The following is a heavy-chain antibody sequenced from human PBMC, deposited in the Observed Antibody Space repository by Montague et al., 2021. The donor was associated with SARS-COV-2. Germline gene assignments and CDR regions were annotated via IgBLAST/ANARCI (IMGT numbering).Heavy chain of an antibody. D-gene: IGHD3-10*01. J-gene: IGHJ4*02. CDR1: GGSISSSNW. CDR3: ASRGAGWFGSNPERFDY. CDR2: IYHSGRT. V-gene: IGHV4-4*02. Sequence: SETRSLTCALSGGSISSSNWWSWVRQPPGKGLVWIGEIYHSGRTNYNPSLKSRVTISVDKSKNQFSLKLSSVTAADTAVYYCASRGAGWFGSNPERFDYWGQGTLVTVSS.